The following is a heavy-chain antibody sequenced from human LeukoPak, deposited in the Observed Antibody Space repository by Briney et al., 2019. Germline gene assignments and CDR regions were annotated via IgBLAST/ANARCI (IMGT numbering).Heavy chain of an antibody. D-gene: IGHD6-19*01. J-gene: IGHJ4*02. V-gene: IGHV4-59*12. CDR2: IYYSGST. Sequence: SETLSLTCTVSGGSISSYYWSWIRQPPGKGLEWIGYIYYSGSTNYNPSLKSRVTISVDTSKNQFSLKLSSVTAADTAVYYCARVRYSSGYFDYWGQGTLVIVSS. CDR1: GGSISSYY. CDR3: ARVRYSSGYFDY.